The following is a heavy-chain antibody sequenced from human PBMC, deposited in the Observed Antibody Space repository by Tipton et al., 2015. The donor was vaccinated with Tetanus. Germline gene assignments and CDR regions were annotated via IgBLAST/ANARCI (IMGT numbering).Heavy chain of an antibody. V-gene: IGHV3-21*01. CDR1: GFAFSNYK. J-gene: IGHJ4*02. Sequence: SLRLSCVVSGFAFSNYKMNWVRQAPGKGLEWVSSISSTSTYIDYADSFKGRFTVSRDNAKNSLYLQMNSLTADDTAVYFCASGSSLDYWGQGTLVTVSS. D-gene: IGHD6-6*01. CDR2: ISSTSTYI. CDR3: ASGSSLDY.